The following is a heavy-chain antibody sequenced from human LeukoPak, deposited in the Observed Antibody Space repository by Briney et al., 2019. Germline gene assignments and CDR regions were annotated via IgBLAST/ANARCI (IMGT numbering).Heavy chain of an antibody. J-gene: IGHJ1*01. CDR3: ARAGNCSGGSCYSGYFQH. Sequence: ASVKVSCKASGYTFTSYYMHWVRQAPGQGLEWMGWINPNSGGTNYAQKFQGWVTMTRDTSISTAYMELSRLRSDDTAVYYCARAGNCSGGSCYSGYFQHWGQGTLVTVSS. CDR2: INPNSGGT. CDR1: GYTFTSYY. V-gene: IGHV1-2*04. D-gene: IGHD2-15*01.